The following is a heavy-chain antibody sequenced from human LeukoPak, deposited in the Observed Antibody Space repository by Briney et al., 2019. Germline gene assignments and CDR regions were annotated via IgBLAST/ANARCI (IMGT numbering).Heavy chain of an antibody. V-gene: IGHV3-23*01. CDR1: GFTFSSYA. J-gene: IGHJ5*02. Sequence: QPGGSLRLSCAASGFTFSSYAMSWVRQAPGKGLEGVSAISGSGGSTYYADSVKGRFTISRDNSKNTLYLQMNSLRAEDTAVYYCAKLERRHPWFDPWGQGTLVTVSS. CDR2: ISGSGGST. CDR3: AKLERRHPWFDP. D-gene: IGHD1-1*01.